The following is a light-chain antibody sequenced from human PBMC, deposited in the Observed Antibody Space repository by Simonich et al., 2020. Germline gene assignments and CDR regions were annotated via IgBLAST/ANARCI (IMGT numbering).Light chain of an antibody. Sequence: QSALTQPASVSGSPGQSITISCTGTSSDVGGYNYVSWYQQHPGKAPKIMIYDVSMRPSWVSNRFSGSKSGNTASLTISGLQAEDEADYYCSSYTSSSSYVFGTGTKVTVL. CDR2: DVS. V-gene: IGLV2-14*01. CDR3: SSYTSSSSYV. J-gene: IGLJ1*01. CDR1: SSDVGGYNY.